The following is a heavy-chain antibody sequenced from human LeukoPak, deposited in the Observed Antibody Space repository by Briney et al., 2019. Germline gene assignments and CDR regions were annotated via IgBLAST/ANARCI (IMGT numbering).Heavy chain of an antibody. J-gene: IGHJ6*02. Sequence: GGSLRLSCAASGFTVSSDYMSWVRQAPGKGLEWVSVIYSGGSTYYADSVKGRFTISRDNSKNTLYLQMNSLRAEDTAVYYCARDSPPDYYGMDVWGQGTTVTVSS. CDR1: GFTVSSDY. V-gene: IGHV3-66*01. CDR2: IYSGGST. CDR3: ARDSPPDYYGMDV.